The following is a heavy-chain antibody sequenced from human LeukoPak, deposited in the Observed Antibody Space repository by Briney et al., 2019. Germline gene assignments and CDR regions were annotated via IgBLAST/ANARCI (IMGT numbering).Heavy chain of an antibody. J-gene: IGHJ4*02. Sequence: SGGSLRLSCAASGFTFSSYGMHWVRQAPGKGLEWVAVISYDGSNKYYADSVKGRFTISRDNSKNTLYLQMNSLRAEDTAVYYCAKDLSSSWYFDYWGQGTLVTVSP. CDR3: AKDLSSSWYFDY. CDR2: ISYDGSNK. D-gene: IGHD6-13*01. V-gene: IGHV3-30*18. CDR1: GFTFSSYG.